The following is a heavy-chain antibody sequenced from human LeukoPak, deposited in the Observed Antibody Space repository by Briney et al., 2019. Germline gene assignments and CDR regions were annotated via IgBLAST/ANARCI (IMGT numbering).Heavy chain of an antibody. CDR1: GGTFSSYA. J-gene: IGHJ6*04. Sequence: VASVNGSCKASGGTFSSYAISWVRQAPGQGLEWMGGIIPIFGTANYAQKFQGRVTITADESTSTAYMELSSLRSEDTAVYYCARTGFDGSGSYYMDYYYGMDVWGKGTTVTVSS. V-gene: IGHV1-69*13. CDR3: ARTGFDGSGSYYMDYYYGMDV. D-gene: IGHD3-10*01. CDR2: IIPIFGTA.